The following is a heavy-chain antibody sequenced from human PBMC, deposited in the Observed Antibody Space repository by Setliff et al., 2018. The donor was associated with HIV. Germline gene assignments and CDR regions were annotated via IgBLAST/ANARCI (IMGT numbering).Heavy chain of an antibody. D-gene: IGHD3-10*01. CDR3: AGRIDDSGSFPDKNWFDT. CDR2: IFSSGST. Sequence: SETLSLTCTVSGDSISSYSWNWIRQSPGGGLEWIGFIFSSGSTKYNPSLQSRVTMSIDTFKNQFSLRLTSVTAADTAVYYCAGRIDDSGSFPDKNWFDTWGQGSLVTVSS. J-gene: IGHJ5*02. V-gene: IGHV4-4*09. CDR1: GDSISSYS.